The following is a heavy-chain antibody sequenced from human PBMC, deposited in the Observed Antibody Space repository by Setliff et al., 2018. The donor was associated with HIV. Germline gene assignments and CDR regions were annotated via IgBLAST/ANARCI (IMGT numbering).Heavy chain of an antibody. Sequence: SETLSLTCSVSGYFISNGYYWGWIRQPPGKGLEWVGTIYQNGNTYYSPSLESRVSVSMDMSTSTAYMELRSLRSDDTAVYYCVRDRWKEQLVEGWFDPWGQGTLVTVSS. J-gene: IGHJ5*02. CDR2: IYQNGNT. D-gene: IGHD6-13*01. CDR3: VRDRWKEQLVEGWFDP. V-gene: IGHV4-38-2*02. CDR1: GYFISNGYY.